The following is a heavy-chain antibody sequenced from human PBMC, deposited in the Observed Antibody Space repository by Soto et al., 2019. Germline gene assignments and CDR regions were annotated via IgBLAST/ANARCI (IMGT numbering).Heavy chain of an antibody. V-gene: IGHV4-30-2*01. CDR1: GVSISSGGYS. J-gene: IGHJ6*02. CDR2: IYPSGST. D-gene: IGHD3-3*01. Sequence: HLQLQESGSGLVKPSQTLSLTCAVSGVSISSGGYSWSWIRQPPGKGLEWIGYIYPSGSTCYNPSMKSRDTTPVDRLKNKFPPTLGSVTVADTAVYSGARARGGFLGIHGMEAWGQGTTVTVSS. CDR3: ARARGGFLGIHGMEA.